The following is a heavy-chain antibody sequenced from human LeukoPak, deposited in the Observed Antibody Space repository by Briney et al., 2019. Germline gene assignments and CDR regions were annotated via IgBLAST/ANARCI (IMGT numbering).Heavy chain of an antibody. CDR2: IPYDGSDK. CDR3: ARGETSWTLPNDY. J-gene: IGHJ4*02. CDR1: GFTFSAFG. Sequence: GGSLRLSCAASGFTFSAFGMHWVRQAPGKGLEWVTFIPYDGSDKYYADSVKGRFTISRDNAKNSLYLQMNSLRAEDTAVYYCARGETSWTLPNDYWGQGTLVTVS. V-gene: IGHV3-30*12. D-gene: IGHD2-2*01.